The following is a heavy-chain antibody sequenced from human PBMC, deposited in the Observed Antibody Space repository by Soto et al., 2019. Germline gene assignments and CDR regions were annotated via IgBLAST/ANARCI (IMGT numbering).Heavy chain of an antibody. CDR1: GGSFSGYY. CDR2: INHSGST. V-gene: IGHV4-34*01. D-gene: IGHD3-3*01. Sequence: PSETLSLTCAVYGGSFSGYYWSWIRQPPGKGLEWIGEINHSGSTNYNPSLKSRVTISVDTSKNQFSLKLSSVTAADTAVYYCARDPIMIFGVVIIRGRVDYWGQGTLVTVSS. J-gene: IGHJ4*02. CDR3: ARDPIMIFGVVIIRGRVDY.